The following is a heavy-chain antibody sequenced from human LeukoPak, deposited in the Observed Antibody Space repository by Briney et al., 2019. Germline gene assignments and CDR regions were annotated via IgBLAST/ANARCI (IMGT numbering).Heavy chain of an antibody. J-gene: IGHJ4*02. D-gene: IGHD4-11*01. CDR3: ARQHDYSISHSDY. Sequence: GDSLKISCKGSGYSFTSYWIGWVRQMPGKGLEWMGIIYPGDSDTRYSPSFQGQVTISADKSVSTAYLQWSSLKASDTAMYFCARQHDYSISHSDYWGQGTLVTVSS. V-gene: IGHV5-51*01. CDR2: IYPGDSDT. CDR1: GYSFTSYW.